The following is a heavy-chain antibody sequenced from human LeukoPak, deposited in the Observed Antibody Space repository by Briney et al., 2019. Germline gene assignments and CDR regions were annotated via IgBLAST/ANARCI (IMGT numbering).Heavy chain of an antibody. Sequence: SETLSLTCAVYGGSFSGYYWSWIRQPPGKGLEWIGEINHSGSTNYNPSLKSRVTISVDTSKNQFSLKLSSVTAADTAVYYCARSVTMVRGVIGGGNWFDPWGQGTLLTVSS. CDR2: INHSGST. CDR3: ARSVTMVRGVIGGGNWFDP. CDR1: GGSFSGYY. V-gene: IGHV4-34*01. D-gene: IGHD3-10*01. J-gene: IGHJ5*02.